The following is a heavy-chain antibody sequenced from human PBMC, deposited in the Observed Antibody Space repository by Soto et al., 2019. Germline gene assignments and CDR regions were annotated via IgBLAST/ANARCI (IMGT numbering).Heavy chain of an antibody. Sequence: SETLSLTCTVSGGSISSGDYYWSWIRQPPGKGLEWIGYIYYSGSTYYNPSLKSRVTISVDTSKNQFSLKLSSVTAADTAVYYCARVSGSYYGINYFDYWGQGTLVTVSS. V-gene: IGHV4-30-4*01. CDR2: IYYSGST. CDR3: ARVSGSYYGINYFDY. J-gene: IGHJ4*02. D-gene: IGHD1-26*01. CDR1: GGSISSGDYY.